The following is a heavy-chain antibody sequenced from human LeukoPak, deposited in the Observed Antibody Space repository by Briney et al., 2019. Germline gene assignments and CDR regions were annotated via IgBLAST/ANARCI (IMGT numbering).Heavy chain of an antibody. CDR3: AKDHPQYYDFWSGYYVLLDY. Sequence: GGSPRLSCAASGFTFSSYGMHWVRQAPGKGLEWVSAISGSGGSTYYADSVKGRFTISRDNSKNTLYLQMNSLRAEDTAVYYCAKDHPQYYDFWSGYYVLLDYWGQGTLVTVSS. CDR1: GFTFSSYG. J-gene: IGHJ4*02. V-gene: IGHV3-23*01. D-gene: IGHD3-3*01. CDR2: ISGSGGST.